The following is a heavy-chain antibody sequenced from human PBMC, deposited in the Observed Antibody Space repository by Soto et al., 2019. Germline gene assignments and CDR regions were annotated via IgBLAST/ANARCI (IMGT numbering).Heavy chain of an antibody. CDR1: GGSISSYY. D-gene: IGHD4-17*01. J-gene: IGHJ4*02. Sequence: QVQLQESGPGLVKPSETLSLTCTVSGGSISSYYWSWIRQPPGKGLEWIGYIYYSGSTNYNPSLKSQVTISVDTPKNQSALKLGSVTAADTAGYYCARSGDYGAQNHWGQGTLVTVSS. CDR3: ARSGDYGAQNH. CDR2: IYYSGST. V-gene: IGHV4-59*01.